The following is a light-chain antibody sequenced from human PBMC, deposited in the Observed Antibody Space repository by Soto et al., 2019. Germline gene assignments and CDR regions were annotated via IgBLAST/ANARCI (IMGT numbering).Light chain of an antibody. V-gene: IGLV2-8*01. CDR3: TACATSNTWA. Sequence: QSALTQPPSASGSPGQSVTISCTGTSSDVGAYNYVSWYQQHAGKAPKLVIYEVTKRPSGVPDRFSGSKSANTASLPVSGLQDADGADNYLTACATSNTWAFGGGVKLPS. CDR1: SSDVGAYNY. CDR2: EVT. J-gene: IGLJ3*02.